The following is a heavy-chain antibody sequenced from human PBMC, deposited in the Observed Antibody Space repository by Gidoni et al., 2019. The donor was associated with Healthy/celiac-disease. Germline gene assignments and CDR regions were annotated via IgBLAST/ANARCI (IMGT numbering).Heavy chain of an antibody. CDR2: ISSSGSTI. Sequence: QVQLVESGGGLVKPGGSLRLSCAASGFTFSDYYMSWIRQAPGKGLEWVSYISSSGSTIYYADSVKGRFTISRDNAKNSLYLQMNSLRAEDTAVYYCARDTARGYSSSFRAEYFQHWGQGTLVTVSS. V-gene: IGHV3-11*01. CDR3: ARDTARGYSSSFRAEYFQH. CDR1: GFTFSDYY. D-gene: IGHD6-6*01. J-gene: IGHJ1*01.